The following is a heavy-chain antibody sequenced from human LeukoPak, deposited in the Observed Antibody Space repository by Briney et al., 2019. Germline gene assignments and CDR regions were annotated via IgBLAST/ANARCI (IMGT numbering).Heavy chain of an antibody. CDR1: GGSFSNNY. D-gene: IGHD1-26*01. Sequence: SETLSLTCAVYGGSFSNNYWSWIRQPPGKGLEWIGEINHSGSTNYNPSLKSRVTISLDTSKNQFSLNLSFVTAADTAVYYCARLNAWGWELLPYFDYWGQGTLVTVSS. V-gene: IGHV4-34*01. CDR2: INHSGST. J-gene: IGHJ4*02. CDR3: ARLNAWGWELLPYFDY.